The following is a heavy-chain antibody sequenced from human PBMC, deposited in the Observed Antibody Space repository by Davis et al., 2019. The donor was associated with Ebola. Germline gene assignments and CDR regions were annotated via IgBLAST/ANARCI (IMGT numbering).Heavy chain of an antibody. CDR1: GGSISSYY. Sequence: SETLSLTCTVSGGSISSYYWSWIRQPPGKGLEWIGYIYYSGSTNYNPSLKSRVTISVDTSKNQFSLKLSSVTAADTAVYYCARGELRWYPFDYWGQGTLVTVSS. V-gene: IGHV4-59*12. D-gene: IGHD4-23*01. CDR2: IYYSGST. J-gene: IGHJ4*02. CDR3: ARGELRWYPFDY.